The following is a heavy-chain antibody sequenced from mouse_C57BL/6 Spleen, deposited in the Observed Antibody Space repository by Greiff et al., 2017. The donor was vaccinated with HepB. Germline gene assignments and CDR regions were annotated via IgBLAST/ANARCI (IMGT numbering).Heavy chain of an antibody. CDR1: GYAFSSSW. Sequence: VKLVESGPELVKPGASVKISCKASGYAFSSSWMNWVKQRPGKGLEWIGRIYPGDGDTNYNGKVKGKATLTADKSSSTAYMQLSSLTSEDSAVYFCARDDGYYVDYWGQGTTLTVSS. J-gene: IGHJ2*01. CDR3: ARDDGYYVDY. V-gene: IGHV1-82*01. D-gene: IGHD2-3*01. CDR2: IYPGDGDT.